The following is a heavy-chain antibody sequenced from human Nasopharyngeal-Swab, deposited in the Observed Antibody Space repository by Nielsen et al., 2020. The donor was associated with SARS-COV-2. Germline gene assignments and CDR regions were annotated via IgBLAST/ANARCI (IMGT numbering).Heavy chain of an antibody. V-gene: IGHV3-53*01. D-gene: IGHD3-3*01. J-gene: IGHJ6*02. CDR1: GFTVSSNY. CDR2: IYSGGST. Sequence: GGSLRLSCAASGFTVSSNYMSWVRQAPGKGLEWVSVIYSGGSTYYADSVKGRFTISRDNSKNTLYLQMNSLRAEDTAVYYCARGFVRVFYYYGMDVWGQGTTVTVSS. CDR3: ARGFVRVFYYYGMDV.